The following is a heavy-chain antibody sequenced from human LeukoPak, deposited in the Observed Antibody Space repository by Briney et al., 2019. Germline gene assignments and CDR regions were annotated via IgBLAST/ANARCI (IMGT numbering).Heavy chain of an antibody. CDR3: ARQLGRVPREY. CDR1: GFTFSSYW. J-gene: IGHJ4*02. V-gene: IGHV3-74*01. D-gene: IGHD1-1*01. CDR2: INSDGSST. Sequence: GGSLRLSCAASGFTFSSYWMHWVRQAPGKGLVWVSRINSDGSSTIYADSVKGRFTISRDSAKNTLYLQMNSLRAEDTAVYFCARQLGRVPREYWGQGTLVTVYS.